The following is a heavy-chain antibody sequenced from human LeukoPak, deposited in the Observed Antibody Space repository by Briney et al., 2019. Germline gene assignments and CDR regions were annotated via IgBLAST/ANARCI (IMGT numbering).Heavy chain of an antibody. CDR1: GFTFSKFW. CDR2: ISADGRTT. V-gene: IGHV3-74*01. J-gene: IGHJ4*02. D-gene: IGHD5-12*01. Sequence: PGGSLRLSCALSGFTFSKFWMNWVRLAPGKGLVWVSRISADGRTTDYADSVRGRFSISRDNAKNTVYLQMNSLRAEDTALYYCAKTGFPLIAVATTDYFDYWGQGTLVTVSS. CDR3: AKTGFPLIAVATTDYFDY.